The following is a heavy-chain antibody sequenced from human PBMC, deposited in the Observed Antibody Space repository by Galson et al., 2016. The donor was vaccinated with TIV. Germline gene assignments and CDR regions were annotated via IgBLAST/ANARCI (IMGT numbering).Heavy chain of an antibody. Sequence: SVKVSCKASGDTFNSYGIAWVRQAPGQGLEWMGGIIPMIGTPKYAQKFQGRVTITADKSTSTAYMELSSLRSEDTARYHCARVVLAYSNYDGYYHGMDVWGQGTTVTVSS. CDR2: IIPMIGTP. J-gene: IGHJ6*02. V-gene: IGHV1-69*06. CDR1: GDTFNSYG. CDR3: ARVVLAYSNYDGYYHGMDV. D-gene: IGHD4-11*01.